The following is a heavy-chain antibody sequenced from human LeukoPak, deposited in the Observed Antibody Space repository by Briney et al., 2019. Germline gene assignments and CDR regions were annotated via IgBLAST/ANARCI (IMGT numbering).Heavy chain of an antibody. V-gene: IGHV4-39*01. CDR3: ARVSSYYYYGMDV. J-gene: IGHJ6*02. Sequence: WVRQAPGKGLEWIGSIYYSGSTYYNPSLKSRVTISVDTSKNQFSLKLSSVTAADTAVYYCARVSSYYYYGMDVWGQGTTVTVSS. CDR2: IYYSGST.